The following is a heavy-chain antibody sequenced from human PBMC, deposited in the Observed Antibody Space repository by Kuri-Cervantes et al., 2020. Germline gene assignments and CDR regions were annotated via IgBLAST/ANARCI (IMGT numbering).Heavy chain of an antibody. D-gene: IGHD3-10*01. J-gene: IGHJ6*02. V-gene: IGHV3-33*06. CDR3: AKLFAPQSYYGMDV. Sequence: GESLKISCAASGFTFSSYAMHWVRQAPGKGLEWVAVIWYDGSNKYYADSVKGRFTISRDNSKNTLYLQMNSLRGEDTAVYYCAKLFAPQSYYGMDVWGQGTTVTVSS. CDR1: GFTFSSYA. CDR2: IWYDGSNK.